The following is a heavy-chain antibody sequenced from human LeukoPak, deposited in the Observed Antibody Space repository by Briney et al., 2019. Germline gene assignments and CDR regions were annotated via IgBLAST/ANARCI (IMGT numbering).Heavy chain of an antibody. D-gene: IGHD2-2*01. CDR3: ARVGYCSSTSCFDY. V-gene: IGHV1-18*01. CDR2: ISAYNGNT. Sequence: ASVKVSFKASGYTFTIYGISWVRQAPGQGGEWMGWISAYNGNTNYAQKLQGRVTMTTDTSTSTAYMELRSLRSDDTAVYYCARVGYCSSTSCFDYWGQGTLVTVSS. CDR1: GYTFTIYG. J-gene: IGHJ4*02.